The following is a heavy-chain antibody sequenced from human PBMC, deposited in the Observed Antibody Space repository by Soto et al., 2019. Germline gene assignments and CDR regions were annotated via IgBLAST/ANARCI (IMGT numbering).Heavy chain of an antibody. CDR3: ARGRYCLTGRCFPNWFDS. Sequence: SKTLSLTCSVSGDSISNLDYFWAWIRQPPGQALEYIGYIYKSATTYYNPSVESRVAISVDTSKSQFSLNVTSVTAADTAVYFCARGRYCLTGRCFPNWFDSWGQGALVTVSS. CDR2: IYKSATT. J-gene: IGHJ5*01. D-gene: IGHD7-27*01. V-gene: IGHV4-30-4*01. CDR1: GDSISNLDYF.